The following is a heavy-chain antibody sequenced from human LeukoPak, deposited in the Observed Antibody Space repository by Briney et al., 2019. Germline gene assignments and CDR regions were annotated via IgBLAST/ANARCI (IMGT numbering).Heavy chain of an antibody. D-gene: IGHD6-13*01. CDR2: INPSGGST. CDR1: GYTFTTYY. J-gene: IGHJ4*02. CDR3: ARDRWQQLVDY. Sequence: GASVKVSCKASGYTFTTYYMHWVRQAPGQGLEWMGIINPSGGSTTYAQKFQGRVTITRDTSTSTVYMEVSSLRSEDTAVYYCARDRWQQLVDYWGQGTLVTVSS. V-gene: IGHV1-46*01.